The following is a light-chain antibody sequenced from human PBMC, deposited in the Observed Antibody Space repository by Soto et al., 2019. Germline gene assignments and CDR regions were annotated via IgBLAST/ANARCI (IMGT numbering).Light chain of an antibody. Sequence: VWLMKYPNSLSVAPSGGATLSCRASQSVSSNLAWHQQRPGQAPRLLIHDASTRATGVPARFSGGGSGTEFTLTISSLQSKDFAAYSSQQYHNWPLTFGPGTRLEIK. J-gene: IGKJ5*01. CDR1: QSVSSN. CDR3: QQYHNWPLT. V-gene: IGKV3D-15*01. CDR2: DAS.